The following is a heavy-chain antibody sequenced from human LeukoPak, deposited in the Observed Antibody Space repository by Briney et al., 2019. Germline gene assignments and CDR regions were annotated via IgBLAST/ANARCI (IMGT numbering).Heavy chain of an antibody. Sequence: ASVKVSCKTSGYTFTYYVISWVRQAPGQGLEWMGWINAYNGNTNDTQKFQGRVTMTTDTSTSTAYMELRSLRSDDTAVYYCARGEKPYDYWGQGTLVSVSS. CDR3: ARGEKPYDY. CDR1: GYTFTYYV. D-gene: IGHD1-26*01. CDR2: INAYNGNT. V-gene: IGHV1-18*01. J-gene: IGHJ4*02.